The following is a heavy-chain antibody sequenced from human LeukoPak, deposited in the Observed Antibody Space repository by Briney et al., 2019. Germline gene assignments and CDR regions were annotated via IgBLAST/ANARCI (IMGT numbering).Heavy chain of an antibody. J-gene: IGHJ4*02. CDR1: GTSISRYY. CDR2: VYSSGST. CDR3: AGGGYCSRSNCFAPFFDW. V-gene: IGHV4-59*01. D-gene: IGHD2-2*01. Sequence: SETLSLTCTVSGTSISRYYLNWIRQPPGKGLEWIGYVYSSGSTNYNPSLKSRVTISVDTSKSQFSLRLSSVTAADTAVYYCAGGGYCSRSNCFAPFFDWWGQGMLVTVSS.